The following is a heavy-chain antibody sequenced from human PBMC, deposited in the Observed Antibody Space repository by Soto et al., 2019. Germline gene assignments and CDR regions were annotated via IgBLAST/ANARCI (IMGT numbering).Heavy chain of an antibody. Sequence: QVQLVQSGAEVKKPGASVKVSCKASGYTFTGYYMHWVRQAPGQGLEWMGWINPNSGGTNYAQKFQGWVTITRDTSNSTAYMELSRLRSDGTTVYYCAREGLWFGETYGMDVWGQGTTVTVSS. V-gene: IGHV1-2*04. J-gene: IGHJ6*02. CDR1: GYTFTGYY. CDR2: INPNSGGT. CDR3: AREGLWFGETYGMDV. D-gene: IGHD3-10*01.